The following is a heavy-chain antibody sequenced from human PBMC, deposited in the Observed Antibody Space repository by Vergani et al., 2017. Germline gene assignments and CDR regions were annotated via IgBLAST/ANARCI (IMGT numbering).Heavy chain of an antibody. D-gene: IGHD1-26*01. V-gene: IGHV3-30*03. CDR1: GFTFSSYG. CDR3: ARNALSGSYSYDAFDI. Sequence: QVQLVESGGGVVQPGRSLRLSCAASGFTFSSYGMHWVRQAPGKGLEWVAVISYDGSNKYYADSVKGRFTISRDNSKNTLYLQMNSLRAEDTAVYYCARNALSGSYSYDAFDIWGQGTMVTVSS. CDR2: ISYDGSNK. J-gene: IGHJ3*02.